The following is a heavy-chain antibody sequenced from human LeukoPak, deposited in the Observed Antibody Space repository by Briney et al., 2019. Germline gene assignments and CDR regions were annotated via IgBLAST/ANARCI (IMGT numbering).Heavy chain of an antibody. J-gene: IGHJ4*02. D-gene: IGHD3-22*01. Sequence: GASVKVSCKASGYTFTSYYIHWVRQAPGQGLEWMGWINPNSGGTNTAQKFQGRVTMTRVTSLNTAYMELSRLRSDDTAVYYCAREKNYYDSSGYLCYFDNWGQGPLVTVSS. V-gene: IGHV1-2*02. CDR3: AREKNYYDSSGYLCYFDN. CDR1: GYTFTSYY. CDR2: INPNSGGT.